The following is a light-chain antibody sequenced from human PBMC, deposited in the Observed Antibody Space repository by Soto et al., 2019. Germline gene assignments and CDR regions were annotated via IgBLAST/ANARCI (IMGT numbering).Light chain of an antibody. CDR3: QQYNAYPLT. Sequence: DIQMTQSPTTLFASIGDRVTITCRASQSLITWLAWYQQKPGKAPKLLIHKASSLGSGVPSRFSGSGSGTEFTLTISSLQPDDFATYYCQQYNAYPLTFGGGTKVEIK. V-gene: IGKV1-5*03. CDR1: QSLITW. CDR2: KAS. J-gene: IGKJ4*01.